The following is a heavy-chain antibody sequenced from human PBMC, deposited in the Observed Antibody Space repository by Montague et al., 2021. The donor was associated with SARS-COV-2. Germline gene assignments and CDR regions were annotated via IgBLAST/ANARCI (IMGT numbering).Heavy chain of an antibody. CDR1: GGSISSYY. Sequence: SETLSLTCTVSGGSISSYYWSWIRQPPGKGLEWIGYIYYSGSTNYNLSLKSRVTISVDTSKNQFSLKLSSVTAADTAVYYCARGSGCSGGSCYSEWDPYYYYGMDVWGQGTTVTVSS. D-gene: IGHD2-15*01. J-gene: IGHJ6*02. V-gene: IGHV4-59*12. CDR2: IYYSGST. CDR3: ARGSGCSGGSCYSEWDPYYYYGMDV.